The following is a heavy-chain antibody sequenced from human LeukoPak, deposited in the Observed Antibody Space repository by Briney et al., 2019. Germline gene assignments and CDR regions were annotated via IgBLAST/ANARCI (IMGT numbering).Heavy chain of an antibody. Sequence: ASVKLSCKASGYTFISYTMNWVRQAPGQGLEWMGWINTNTGNPTYAQGFTGRFVFSLDTSVSTAYLQISSLKAEDTAVYYCARVDQLWSPNFDYWGQGTVVTVSS. CDR3: ARVDQLWSPNFDY. V-gene: IGHV7-4-1*02. D-gene: IGHD5-18*01. CDR1: GYTFISYT. J-gene: IGHJ4*02. CDR2: INTNTGNP.